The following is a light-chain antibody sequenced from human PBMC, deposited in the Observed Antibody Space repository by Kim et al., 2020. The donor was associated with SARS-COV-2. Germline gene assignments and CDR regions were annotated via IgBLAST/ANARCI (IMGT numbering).Light chain of an antibody. CDR2: GKN. Sequence: SSELTQDPAVSVALGQTVRITCQGDCLKTSYASWYQKKPGQAPVLVLYGKNDRPSGIPDRFSGSTSLNTASLTITGAQAEDEADYYCNSRDSSGYHVVFGGGTQLTVL. V-gene: IGLV3-19*01. CDR3: NSRDSSGYHVV. J-gene: IGLJ2*01. CDR1: CLKTSY.